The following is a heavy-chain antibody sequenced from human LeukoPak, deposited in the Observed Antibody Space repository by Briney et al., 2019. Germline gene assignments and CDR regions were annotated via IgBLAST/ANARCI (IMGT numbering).Heavy chain of an antibody. CDR3: ARVVGSWDYSPLGAFDI. J-gene: IGHJ3*02. CDR1: GYTFTSYY. Sequence: GASVKVSCKASGYTFTSYYMHWVRQAPGQGLEWMGIINPSGGSTSYAQKFQGRVTMTRDMSTSTVYMELSSLRSEDTAVYYCARVVGSWDYSPLGAFDIWGQGTMVTVSS. CDR2: INPSGGST. D-gene: IGHD4-11*01. V-gene: IGHV1-46*01.